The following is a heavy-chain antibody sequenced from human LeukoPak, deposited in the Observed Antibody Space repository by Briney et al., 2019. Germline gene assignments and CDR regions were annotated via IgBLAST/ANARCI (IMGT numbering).Heavy chain of an antibody. CDR3: ARASGYCSGGSCYWGARRPTPFDY. J-gene: IGHJ4*02. CDR2: INSDGSST. D-gene: IGHD2-15*01. Sequence: GGSLRLSCAASGFTFSKHWMHWVRQAPGKGLVWVSRINSDGSSTTYADSVKGRFTISRDNAKNTLYLQMNSLRAEDTAVYYCARASGYCSGGSCYWGARRPTPFDYWGQGTLVTVSS. CDR1: GFTFSKHW. V-gene: IGHV3-74*01.